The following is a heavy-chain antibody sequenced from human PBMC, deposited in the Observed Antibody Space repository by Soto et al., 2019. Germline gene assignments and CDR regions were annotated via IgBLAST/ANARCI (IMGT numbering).Heavy chain of an antibody. V-gene: IGHV1-3*01. CDR2: INAGNGNT. D-gene: IGHD3-22*01. Sequence: QVQLVQSGAEVKKPGASVKVSCKASGYTFTSYAMHWVRQAPGERLEWMGWINAGNGNTKYSQKFQGRVTITRDTSASTAYMEVSSLRSEDTAVYYCARGDYYDIHDYWGQGTLVTVSS. J-gene: IGHJ4*02. CDR1: GYTFTSYA. CDR3: ARGDYYDIHDY.